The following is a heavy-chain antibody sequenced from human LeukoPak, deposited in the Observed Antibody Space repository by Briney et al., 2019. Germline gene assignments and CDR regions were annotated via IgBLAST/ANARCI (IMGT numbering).Heavy chain of an antibody. CDR1: GFTFSSYE. D-gene: IGHD3-10*01. J-gene: IGHJ5*02. Sequence: GGSLRLSCAASGFTFSSYEMNWVRQAPGKELEWVSYISSSGSTIYYADSVKGRFTISRDNAKSSLYLQMNSLRAEDTAVYYCASLYGSGPNWFDPWGQGTLVTVSS. CDR3: ASLYGSGPNWFDP. V-gene: IGHV3-48*03. CDR2: ISSSGSTI.